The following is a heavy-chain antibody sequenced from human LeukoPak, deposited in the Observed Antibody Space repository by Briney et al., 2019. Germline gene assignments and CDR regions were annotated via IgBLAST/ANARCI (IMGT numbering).Heavy chain of an antibody. J-gene: IGHJ4*02. CDR2: IWYDGNNK. CDR3: ARAFTSTGYYYVEY. D-gene: IGHD3-22*01. V-gene: IGHV3-33*01. Sequence: GGSLRLSCAASGXTFSSFGMHWVRQAPGKGLEWVAVIWYDGNNKYYADSVKGRFTISRDNSKNTLYLQMNSLRAEDTAVYYCARAFTSTGYYYVEYWGQGTLVTVSS. CDR1: GXTFSSFG.